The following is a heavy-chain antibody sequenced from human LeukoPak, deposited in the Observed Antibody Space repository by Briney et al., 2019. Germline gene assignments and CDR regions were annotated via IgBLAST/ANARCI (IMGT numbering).Heavy chain of an antibody. J-gene: IGHJ5*02. CDR2: IVVGSGNT. Sequence: EASVKVSCKASGFTFTSSAVQWVRQARGQRLEWIGWIVVGSGNTNYAQKFQERVTITRDKSTSTAYMELSSLRSEDTAVYYCAAESSSGFFDWFDPWGQGTLVTVSS. V-gene: IGHV1-58*01. D-gene: IGHD6-25*01. CDR1: GFTFTSSA. CDR3: AAESSSGFFDWFDP.